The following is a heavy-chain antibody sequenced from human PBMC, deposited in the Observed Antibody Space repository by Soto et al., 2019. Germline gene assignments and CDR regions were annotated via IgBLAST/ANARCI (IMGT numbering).Heavy chain of an antibody. D-gene: IGHD2-15*01. Sequence: QVQLVQSGAEVKKPGSSVKVSCKSSGGTFSTYGFFWVRQAPGQGLEWMGGIIPIFGTTNYAQKFQDRVTITTDESTSTVYMELTTLKSEHTAVYYCAIGGVRVFYSPLRIHPWGQGTLVTCSS. CDR3: AIGGVRVFYSPLRIHP. CDR1: GGTFSTYG. CDR2: IIPIFGTT. V-gene: IGHV1-69*01. J-gene: IGHJ5*02.